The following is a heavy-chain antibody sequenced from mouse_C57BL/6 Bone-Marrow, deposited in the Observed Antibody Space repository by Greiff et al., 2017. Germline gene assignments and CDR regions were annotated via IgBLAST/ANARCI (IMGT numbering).Heavy chain of an antibody. D-gene: IGHD1-1*01. CDR1: GFNIKDYY. V-gene: IGHV14-2*01. Sequence: EVQVVESGAELVKPGASVKLSCTASGFNIKDYYIHWVKQRTEQGLEWIGRIDPEDGETTYAPKFQDKATITADTSSNTAYLQLSSLTSDDTAVYYFTRSLIYYGTNYWGQGTTLTVSS. J-gene: IGHJ2*01. CDR2: IDPEDGET. CDR3: TRSLIYYGTNY.